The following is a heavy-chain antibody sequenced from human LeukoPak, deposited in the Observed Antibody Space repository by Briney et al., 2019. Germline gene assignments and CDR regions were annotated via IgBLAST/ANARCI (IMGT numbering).Heavy chain of an antibody. Sequence: PGRSLRLSCAASGFTLDDYAMHWVRQAPGKGLEWVSSISWSSGNIDYADSVKGRFTISRDNAKNSLYLQMNSLRAEDTAVYYCARDTWRGTHYYYYYMDVWGKGTTVTVSS. V-gene: IGHV3-9*01. J-gene: IGHJ6*03. CDR2: ISWSSGNI. CDR3: ARDTWRGTHYYYYYMDV. CDR1: GFTLDDYA. D-gene: IGHD3-16*01.